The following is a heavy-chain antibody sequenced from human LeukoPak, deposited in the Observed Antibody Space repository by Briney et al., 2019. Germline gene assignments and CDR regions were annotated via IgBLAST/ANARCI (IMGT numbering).Heavy chain of an antibody. CDR2: ISHDGNDQ. V-gene: IGHV3-30*04. D-gene: IGHD2-2*01. CDR3: ARDRDCSRTSCFNAFDV. Sequence: PGGSLRLSCAASGFTVSNYAIHWVRQAPGKGLEWVAVISHDGNDQYYGDSVKGRFTISRDNSKNALYLQMNSLRLEDTAVYYCARDRDCSRTSCFNAFDVWGQGTMAIVSS. CDR1: GFTVSNYA. J-gene: IGHJ3*01.